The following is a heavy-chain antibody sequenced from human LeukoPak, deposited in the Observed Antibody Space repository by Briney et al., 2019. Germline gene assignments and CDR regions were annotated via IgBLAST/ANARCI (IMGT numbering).Heavy chain of an antibody. CDR3: AKNFDY. CDR2: INHSGST. CDR1: GGSISSYY. J-gene: IGHJ4*02. Sequence: SETLSLTCTVSGGSISSYYWSWIRQPPGKGLEWIGEINHSGSTNYNPSLKSRVTISVDTSKNQFFLKLSSVTAADTAVYYCAKNFDYWGQGTLVTVSS. V-gene: IGHV4-34*01.